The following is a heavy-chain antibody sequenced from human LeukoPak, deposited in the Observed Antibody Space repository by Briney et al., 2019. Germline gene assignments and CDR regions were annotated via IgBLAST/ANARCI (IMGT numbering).Heavy chain of an antibody. Sequence: GGSLRLSCAASGFTFSSSGMHWVRQAPGKGLEWVAVIWYDGSNKYYADSVKGRFTISRDNSKNTLYLQMNSLRAEDTALYYCARDPQYYYDSSSYFDYWGQGTLLTVPS. D-gene: IGHD3-22*01. J-gene: IGHJ4*02. CDR2: IWYDGSNK. CDR1: GFTFSSSG. CDR3: ARDPQYYYDSSSYFDY. V-gene: IGHV3-33*01.